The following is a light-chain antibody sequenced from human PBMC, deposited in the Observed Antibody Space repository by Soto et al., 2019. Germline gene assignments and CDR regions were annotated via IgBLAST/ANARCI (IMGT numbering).Light chain of an antibody. CDR1: RSVGDTR. CDR3: QHYGDSSWT. J-gene: IGKJ1*01. CDR2: GTT. Sequence: EIVLTQSPGTLSLSPGERATLSCRADRSVGDTRFTCFQQTPGQAPRLLIFGTTNRAPGIPDRFSGSGSGTDFTLTITRLEPDDFAVYYCQHYGDSSWTFGQGTKVEIK. V-gene: IGKV3-20*01.